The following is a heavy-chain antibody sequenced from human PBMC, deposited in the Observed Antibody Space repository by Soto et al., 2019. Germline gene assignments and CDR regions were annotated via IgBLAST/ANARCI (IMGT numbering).Heavy chain of an antibody. V-gene: IGHV1-18*01. D-gene: IGHD1-20*01. CDR1: GYTFTSYG. CDR2: ISAYNGNT. J-gene: IGHJ4*02. CDR3: ASDGYNWKDAGRGQDH. Sequence: QVQLVQSGAEVKKPGASVKVSCKASGYTFTSYGISWVRQAPGQGLEWMGWISAYNGNTNYAQKLQGRVTMTTDTATSTAYMELRSLRSDDTAVYYCASDGYNWKDAGRGQDHWGQGTLVTVSS.